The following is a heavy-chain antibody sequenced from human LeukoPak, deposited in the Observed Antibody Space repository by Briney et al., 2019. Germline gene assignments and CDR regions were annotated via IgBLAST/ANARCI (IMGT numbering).Heavy chain of an antibody. CDR3: ARHKTLYDFWSGYFTQPYNWFDP. CDR2: INPNSGGT. CDR1: GYTFTGYY. D-gene: IGHD3-3*01. J-gene: IGHJ5*02. Sequence: ASVKVPCKASGYTFTGYYMHWVRQAPGQGLEWMGWINPNSGGTNYAQKFQGRVTMTRDTSISTAYMELSRLRSDDTAVYYCARHKTLYDFWSGYFTQPYNWFDPWGQGTLVTVSS. V-gene: IGHV1-2*02.